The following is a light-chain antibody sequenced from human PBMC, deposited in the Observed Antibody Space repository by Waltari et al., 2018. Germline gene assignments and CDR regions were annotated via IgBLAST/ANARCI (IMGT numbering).Light chain of an antibody. CDR1: SSYVGGYNF. V-gene: IGLV2-8*01. CDR2: EVT. CDR3: SSFAGTKNWV. J-gene: IGLJ3*02. Sequence: QSALTQPPSASGSPGQSVTISCTGTSSYVGGYNFFSWYQQLPGKAPKLMIFEVTKRPSGVPDRFSGSKSGNTASLTVSGLQAEDEADYYCSSFAGTKNWVFGGGTKLTVL.